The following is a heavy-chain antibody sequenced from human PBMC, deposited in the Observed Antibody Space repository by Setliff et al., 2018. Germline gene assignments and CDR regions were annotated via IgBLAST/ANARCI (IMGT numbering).Heavy chain of an antibody. CDR3: AREVGYYDSSGYPDV. V-gene: IGHV4-39*07. CDR1: GGSISSSSYY. CDR2: IYYSGST. Sequence: PSETLSLTCTVSGGSISSSSYYWGWIRQPPGKGLEWIGSIYYSGSTYYNPSLKSRVTISVDTSKNQFSLKLSSVTAADTAVYYCAREVGYYDSSGYPDVWGKGTTVTVSS. J-gene: IGHJ6*04. D-gene: IGHD3-22*01.